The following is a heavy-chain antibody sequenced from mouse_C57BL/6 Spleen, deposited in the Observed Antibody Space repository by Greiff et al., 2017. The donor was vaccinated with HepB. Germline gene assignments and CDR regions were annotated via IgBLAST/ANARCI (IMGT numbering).Heavy chain of an antibody. CDR1: GYTFTSYW. J-gene: IGHJ2*01. CDR2: IDPSDSYT. V-gene: IGHV1-50*01. Sequence: QVQLQQPGAELVKPGASVKLSCKASGYTFTSYWMQWVKQRPGQGLEWIGEIDPSDSYTNYNQKFKGKATLTVDTSSSTAYMQLSSLTSEDSAVYYCASHYDGYFDYWGQGTTLTVSS. D-gene: IGHD2-3*01. CDR3: ASHYDGYFDY.